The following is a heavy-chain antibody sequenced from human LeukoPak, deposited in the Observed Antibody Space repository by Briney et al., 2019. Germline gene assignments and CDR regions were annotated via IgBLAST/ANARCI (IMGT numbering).Heavy chain of an antibody. V-gene: IGHV3-30-3*01. Sequence: GGSLRLSCAASGFTFSSYAIHWVRQAPGKGLEWVAVISYDGSTKYYADSVKGRFTISRDNSKNTLYLQMNSLRAADTAVYYCARARGAHNSGYSYFDYWGQGTLVTVSS. CDR2: ISYDGSTK. D-gene: IGHD3-22*01. J-gene: IGHJ4*02. CDR3: ARARGAHNSGYSYFDY. CDR1: GFTFSSYA.